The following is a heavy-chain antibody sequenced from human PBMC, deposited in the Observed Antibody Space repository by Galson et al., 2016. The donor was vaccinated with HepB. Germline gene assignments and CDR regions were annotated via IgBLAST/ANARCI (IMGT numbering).Heavy chain of an antibody. CDR1: GFTSSTYW. CDR2: IKQDGSQK. CDR3: AGGTYHNWFDA. J-gene: IGHJ5*02. V-gene: IGHV3-7*03. D-gene: IGHD3-16*01. Sequence: SLRLCCAASGFTSSTYWVNWVRQAAGKGLEWVASIKQDGSQKFSVDSVKGRFTTSRGDAKNSLFLQMNSLRADDTALYYCAGGTYHNWFDAWGQGTLVTVPS.